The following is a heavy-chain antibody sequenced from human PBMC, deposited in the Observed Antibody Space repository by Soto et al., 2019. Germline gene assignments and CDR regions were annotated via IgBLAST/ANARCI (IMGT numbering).Heavy chain of an antibody. V-gene: IGHV3-30*18. CDR3: ANDESIVPTIYYYYGMDV. D-gene: IGHD5-12*01. Sequence: QVQLVESGGGVVQPGRSLRLSCAASGFTFSSYGMHWVRQAPGKGLEWVAVIAYDGSNKYYADSVKGRFTISRDNSKNTLYLQMNRLRAEDTAVYYCANDESIVPTIYYYYGMDVWGQGTTVTVSS. J-gene: IGHJ6*02. CDR1: GFTFSSYG. CDR2: IAYDGSNK.